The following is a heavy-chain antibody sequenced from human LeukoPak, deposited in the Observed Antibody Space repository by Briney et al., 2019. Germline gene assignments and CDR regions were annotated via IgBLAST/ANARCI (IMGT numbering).Heavy chain of an antibody. Sequence: ASGPTLVKPTQTLTLTCTFSGFSLSTSRMDVGWIRQPPGKALEWLPLIYWNDDKRYSPSLKSRLTITKDTSKNQVVLTITNMDPVDTATYYCAHGGYCSCGSCYDFDYWGQETLVTVSS. D-gene: IGHD2-15*01. CDR1: GFSLSTSRMD. V-gene: IGHV2-5*01. CDR3: AHGGYCSCGSCYDFDY. CDR2: IYWNDDK. J-gene: IGHJ4*02.